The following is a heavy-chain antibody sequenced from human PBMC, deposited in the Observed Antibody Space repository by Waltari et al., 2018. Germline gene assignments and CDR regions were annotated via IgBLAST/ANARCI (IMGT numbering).Heavy chain of an antibody. CDR1: GGTFSSYA. V-gene: IGHV1-69*05. Sequence: QVQLVQSGAEVKKPGSSVKVSCKASGGTFSSYAISWVRQAPGQGLEWMGGIIPILGTANYAQKFQGRVTITTDESTSTAYMELSSLRSEDTAVYYCARDHYDILTGYYTRLYYFDYWGQGTLVTVSS. D-gene: IGHD3-9*01. CDR2: IIPILGTA. J-gene: IGHJ4*02. CDR3: ARDHYDILTGYYTRLYYFDY.